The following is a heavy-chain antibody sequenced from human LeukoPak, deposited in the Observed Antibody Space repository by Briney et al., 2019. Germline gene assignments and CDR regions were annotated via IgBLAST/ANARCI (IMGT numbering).Heavy chain of an antibody. Sequence: PGGSLRLSCAASGFTFSSYWMSWVRQAPGKGLEWVANIKQDGSEKYYVDSVKGRFTISRDNAKNSLYLQMNSLRAEDTAVYYCARDPYYYDSSGYSIPRENDYWGQGTLVTVSS. CDR1: GFTFSSYW. V-gene: IGHV3-7*01. CDR3: ARDPYYYDSSGYSIPRENDY. CDR2: IKQDGSEK. D-gene: IGHD3-22*01. J-gene: IGHJ4*02.